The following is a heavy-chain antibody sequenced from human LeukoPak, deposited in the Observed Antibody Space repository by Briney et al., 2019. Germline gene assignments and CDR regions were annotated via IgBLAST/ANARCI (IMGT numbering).Heavy chain of an antibody. CDR2: ISGSGGST. D-gene: IGHD2-21*01. CDR1: GFTFSSYA. Sequence: PGGSLRLSCTASGFTFSSYAMSWVRQAPGKGLEWVSAISGSGGSTYYADSVKGRFTISRDNSKNTLYLQMNSLRAEDTAVYYCASGEGWTRGDNYFDYWGQGTLVTVSS. J-gene: IGHJ4*02. V-gene: IGHV3-23*01. CDR3: ASGEGWTRGDNYFDY.